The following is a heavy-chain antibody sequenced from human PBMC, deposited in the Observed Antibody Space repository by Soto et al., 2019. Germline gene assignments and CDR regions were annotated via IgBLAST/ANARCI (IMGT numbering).Heavy chain of an antibody. J-gene: IGHJ5*02. CDR3: AKRGVSTSWYWFDP. CDR2: ISGSGGST. D-gene: IGHD6-13*01. Sequence: EVQLLESGGGLVQPGGSLRLSCAASTFTFSNYAMSWVRQAPGKGLEWLSSISGSGGSTYYADAVQGRFTISRDNSKKTLYLQMDSLRAEDTAVYFCAKRGVSTSWYWFDPWGQGTQVTVSS. CDR1: TFTFSNYA. V-gene: IGHV3-23*01.